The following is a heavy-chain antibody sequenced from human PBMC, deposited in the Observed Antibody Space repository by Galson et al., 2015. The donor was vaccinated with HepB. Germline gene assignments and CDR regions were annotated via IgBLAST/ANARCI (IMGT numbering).Heavy chain of an antibody. CDR1: GFTFSSYA. CDR2: ISYDGSNK. Sequence: SLRLSCAASGFTFSSYAMHWVRQAPGKGLEWVAVISYDGSNKYYADSVKGRFTISRDNSKNTLYLQMNSLRAEDTAVYYCARDSVITMVRGVIGLAFDIWGQGTMVTVSS. V-gene: IGHV3-30-3*01. D-gene: IGHD3-10*01. CDR3: ARDSVITMVRGVIGLAFDI. J-gene: IGHJ3*02.